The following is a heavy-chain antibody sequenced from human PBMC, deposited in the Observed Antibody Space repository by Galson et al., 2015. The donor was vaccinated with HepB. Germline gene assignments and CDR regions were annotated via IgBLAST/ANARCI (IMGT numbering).Heavy chain of an antibody. Sequence: SLRLSCAASGFTFNNFAMSWVRQAPGKGLKWVSAISGNGDNTYYADSVRGRFTISRDTSRNTLYPQMRSLRADDTALYYCARAGIRDVVPTARFSPAPDYWGQGTLVTVSS. D-gene: IGHD3-3*01. CDR3: ARAGIRDVVPTARFSPAPDY. V-gene: IGHV3-23*01. CDR1: GFTFNNFA. J-gene: IGHJ4*02. CDR2: ISGNGDNT.